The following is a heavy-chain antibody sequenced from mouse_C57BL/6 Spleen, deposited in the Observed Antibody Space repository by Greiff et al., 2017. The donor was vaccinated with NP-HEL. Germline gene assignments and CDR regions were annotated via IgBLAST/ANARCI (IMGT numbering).Heavy chain of an antibody. J-gene: IGHJ1*03. Sequence: QVQLQQPGAELVKPGASVKMSCKASGYTFTSYWITWVKQRPGQGLEWIGDIYPGSGSTNYNEKFKSKATLTVDTSSSTAYMQLSSLTSEDSAVYYCARDDGYYECDFDVWGTGTTVTVSS. V-gene: IGHV1-55*01. D-gene: IGHD2-3*01. CDR1: GYTFTSYW. CDR2: IYPGSGST. CDR3: ARDDGYYECDFDV.